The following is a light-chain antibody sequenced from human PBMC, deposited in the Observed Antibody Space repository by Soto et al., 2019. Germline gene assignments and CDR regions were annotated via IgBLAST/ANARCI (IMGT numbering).Light chain of an antibody. CDR3: QSYDSSLSGYV. Sequence: QSVLTQPPSVSEAPGQRVTISCTGSSSNIGAGYDVHWYQQLPGTAPKLLIYGNSNRPSGVPDRFSGSKSGTSASLAITGLQAEDEAEYYCQSYDSSLSGYVFGTGTKLTVL. V-gene: IGLV1-40*01. CDR2: GNS. CDR1: SSNIGAGYD. J-gene: IGLJ1*01.